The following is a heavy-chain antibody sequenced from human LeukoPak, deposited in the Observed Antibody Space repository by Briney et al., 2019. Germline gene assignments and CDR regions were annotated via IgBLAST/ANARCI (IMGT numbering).Heavy chain of an antibody. Sequence: SETLSLTCTVSGGSISSYYWSWIRQPAGKGLEWIGRIYTSGSTNYNPSLKSRVTMSVDTSKNQFSLKLSSVTAADTAVYYCARTYYDYVWGSYSPLGFDPWGQGTLVTVSS. CDR2: IYTSGST. CDR3: ARTYYDYVWGSYSPLGFDP. D-gene: IGHD3-16*01. J-gene: IGHJ5*02. CDR1: GGSISSYY. V-gene: IGHV4-4*07.